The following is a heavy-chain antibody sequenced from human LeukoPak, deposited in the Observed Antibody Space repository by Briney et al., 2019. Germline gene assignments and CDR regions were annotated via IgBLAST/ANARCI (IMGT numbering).Heavy chain of an antibody. CDR1: GFTFSTYW. D-gene: IGHD3-3*01. J-gene: IGHJ4*01. CDR3: AKVVLIGVIIPYFDY. CDR2: IYSGGST. Sequence: GGSLRLSCAASGFTFSTYWMHWVRQVPGKGLEWVSLIYSGGSTFYADSVKGRFTISRDNSKNTLSLQMNSLRVEDTAVYYCAKVVLIGVIIPYFDYWGQGTLVTVSS. V-gene: IGHV3-53*01.